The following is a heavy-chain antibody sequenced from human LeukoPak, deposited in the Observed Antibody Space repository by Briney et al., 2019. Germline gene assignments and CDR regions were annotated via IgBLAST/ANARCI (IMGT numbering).Heavy chain of an antibody. J-gene: IGHJ4*02. Sequence: AGGSLRLSCAASGFTFSSYSMNWVRQAPGKGLEWVSSISSSSSYIYYADSVEGRFTISRDNAKNSLYLQTNSLRAEDTAVYYCARSYYGSGSSFHFDYWGQGTLVTVSS. V-gene: IGHV3-21*01. CDR1: GFTFSSYS. D-gene: IGHD3-10*01. CDR3: ARSYYGSGSSFHFDY. CDR2: ISSSSSYI.